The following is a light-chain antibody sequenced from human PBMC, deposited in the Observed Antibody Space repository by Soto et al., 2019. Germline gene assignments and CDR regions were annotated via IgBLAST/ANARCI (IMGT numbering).Light chain of an antibody. V-gene: IGKV4-1*01. CDR1: QSVLFSSDNKNY. Sequence: DFVMTQSPDSLAVSLGERATINCKSSQSVLFSSDNKNYLAWYQQKPGQPPKLLIHWASTRESGVPDRFSGSGSETDFTLTISSLQAEDVAVYYCQQYYGTSWTFGQGTKVEIK. J-gene: IGKJ1*01. CDR3: QQYYGTSWT. CDR2: WAS.